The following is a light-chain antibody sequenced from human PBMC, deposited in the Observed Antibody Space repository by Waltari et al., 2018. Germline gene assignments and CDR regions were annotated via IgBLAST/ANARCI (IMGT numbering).Light chain of an antibody. J-gene: IGKJ5*01. V-gene: IGKV2-30*02. CDR3: MQGTHWPLT. CDR2: KVS. Sequence: DAEMTQSPLSLPVTLGQPASISCRSSQSLVHSDGNTYLNWFHQRPGQSPRRLIYKVSRRESGVPDRFSGSGSGTDFTLKISRVEAEDVGIYYCMQGTHWPLTFGQGTRLEI. CDR1: QSLVHSDGNTY.